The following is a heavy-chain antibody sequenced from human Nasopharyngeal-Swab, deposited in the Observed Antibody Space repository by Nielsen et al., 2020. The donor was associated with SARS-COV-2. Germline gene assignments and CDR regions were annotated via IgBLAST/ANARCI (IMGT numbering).Heavy chain of an antibody. D-gene: IGHD4-17*01. Sequence: GESLKTSCAASGFTFSDYAMGWVRQAPGKGLEWVSLITGSAGRSDYADSVKGRFTISRDNSKNTVYLQMNGLRVEDTAVYYCAKYGAFGVRSYYGLDVWGQGTTVTVSS. J-gene: IGHJ6*02. CDR2: ITGSAGRS. CDR3: AKYGAFGVRSYYGLDV. CDR1: GFTFSDYA. V-gene: IGHV3-23*01.